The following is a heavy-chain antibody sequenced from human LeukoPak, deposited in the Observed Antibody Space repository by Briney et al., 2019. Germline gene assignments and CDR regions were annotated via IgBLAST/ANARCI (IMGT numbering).Heavy chain of an antibody. D-gene: IGHD5-18*01. J-gene: IGHJ4*02. CDR3: ARHLDTAMVFGY. CDR1: GGSISSYY. Sequence: TSETLSLTCTVSGGSISSYYWSWIRQPPGKGLEWIGYIYYSGSTNYNPSLKSRVTISVDTSKNQFSLKLSSVTAADTAVYYCARHLDTAMVFGYWGQGTLVTVSS. V-gene: IGHV4-59*08. CDR2: IYYSGST.